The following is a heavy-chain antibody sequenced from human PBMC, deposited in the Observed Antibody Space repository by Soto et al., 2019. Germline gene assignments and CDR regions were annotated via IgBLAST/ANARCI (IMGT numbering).Heavy chain of an antibody. Sequence: KGLEWIGSIYHSGSTYYNPSLKSRVTISVDTSKNQFSLRLSSVPAADTAVYYCARLFFFSCYGDHRDLHSFPTRRSSDL. J-gene: IGHJ2*01. CDR2: IYHSGST. V-gene: IGHV4-38-2*01. D-gene: IGHD4-17*01. CDR3: ARLFFFSCYGDHRDLHSFPTRRSSDL.